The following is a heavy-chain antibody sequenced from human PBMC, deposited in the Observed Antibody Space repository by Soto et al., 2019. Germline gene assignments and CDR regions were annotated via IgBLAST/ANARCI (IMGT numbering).Heavy chain of an antibody. J-gene: IGHJ6*02. CDR3: AREFPRPNIVVVPAVPDV. Sequence: PGGSLRLSCTASGFTFNSHTMHWVRQAPGKGLEWVAVISYDGSNKYYADSVKGRFTISRDNSKNTLYLQMNSLRAEDTAVYYCAREFPRPNIVVVPAVPDVWGQGTTVTVSS. D-gene: IGHD2-2*01. CDR2: ISYDGSNK. CDR1: GFTFNSHT. V-gene: IGHV3-30-3*01.